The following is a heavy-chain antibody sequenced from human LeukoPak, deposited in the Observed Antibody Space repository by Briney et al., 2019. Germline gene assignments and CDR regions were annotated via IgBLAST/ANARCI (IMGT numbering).Heavy chain of an antibody. CDR2: IYYSGST. Sequence: TSETLSLTCTVSGGSISSSGYYWGWIRQPPGKGLEWIASIYYSGSTYYNPSLKSRVTTSVDTSKNQLSLKLSSLTAADTAVYYCARHEYSGSYYGLSWFDPWGQGTLVTVSS. J-gene: IGHJ5*02. CDR3: ARHEYSGSYYGLSWFDP. D-gene: IGHD1-26*01. V-gene: IGHV4-39*01. CDR1: GGSISSSGYY.